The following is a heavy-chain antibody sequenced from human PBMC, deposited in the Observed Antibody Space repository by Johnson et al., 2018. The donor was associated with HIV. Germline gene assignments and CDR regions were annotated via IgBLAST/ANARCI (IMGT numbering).Heavy chain of an antibody. J-gene: IGHJ3*02. V-gene: IGHV3-53*01. Sequence: VQLVESGGGLIQPGGSLRLSCAASGFTVSRNYMNWVRQAPGEGLEWVSIIYSDGVTYYADSVKGRFTISRDNSNNTMYLQMNSLRAEDTAVYYCARFDSFDAFDIWGQGTMVIVS. CDR1: GFTVSRNY. CDR3: ARFDSFDAFDI. D-gene: IGHD3-9*01. CDR2: IYSDGVT.